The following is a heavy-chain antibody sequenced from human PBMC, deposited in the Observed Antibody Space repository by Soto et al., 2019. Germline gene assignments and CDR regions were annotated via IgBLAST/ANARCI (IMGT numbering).Heavy chain of an antibody. CDR2: VIPIFGTA. V-gene: IGHV1-69*01. CDR3: AREGGYVEDYYDNSGTQIPDAFDI. J-gene: IGHJ3*02. CDR1: GGTFSSYA. D-gene: IGHD3-22*01. Sequence: QVQLVQSVAEVKKPGSSVKVSCKASGGTFSSYAISWVRQAPGQGLEWMGGVIPIFGTANYAQKFQGRVTITEDESTSTAYMELSSLRAEDTAVSYCAREGGYVEDYYDNSGTQIPDAFDIWGQGTMVTVAS.